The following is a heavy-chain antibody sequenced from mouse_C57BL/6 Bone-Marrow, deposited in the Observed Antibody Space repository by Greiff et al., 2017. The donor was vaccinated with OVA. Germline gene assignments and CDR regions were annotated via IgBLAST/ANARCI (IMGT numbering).Heavy chain of an antibody. CDR1: GFNIKDDY. V-gene: IGHV14-4*01. J-gene: IGHJ2*01. CDR3: TSYGNFDY. D-gene: IGHD2-1*01. Sequence: EVKLVESGAELVRPGASVKLSCTASGFNIKDDYMHWVKQRPEQGLEWIGWIDPENGDTEYASKFQGKATITADTPSNTAYPQLSSLTSEDTAIFYYTSYGNFDYWGKGTTLTVSS. CDR2: IDPENGDT.